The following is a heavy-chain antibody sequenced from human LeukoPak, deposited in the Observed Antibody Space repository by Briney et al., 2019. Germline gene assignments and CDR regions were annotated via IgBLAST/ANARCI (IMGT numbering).Heavy chain of an antibody. D-gene: IGHD6-13*01. CDR3: VKGTMAAPVPDY. J-gene: IGHJ4*02. CDR2: ITWNSGGT. V-gene: IGHV3-9*01. CDR1: GFTFDDYA. Sequence: GGSLRLSCAASGFTFDDYAMHWVRQAPGKGLEWVSGITWNSGGTGYADSVKGRFTISRDNAKNSLYLQMNSLRAEDTAFYYCVKGTMAAPVPDYWGQGTLVNVSS.